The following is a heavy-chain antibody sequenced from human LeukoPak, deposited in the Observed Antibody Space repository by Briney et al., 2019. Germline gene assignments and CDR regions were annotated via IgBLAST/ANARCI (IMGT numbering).Heavy chain of an antibody. Sequence: GASVKVSCKASGYTFTSYYMHWVRQAPGQGLEWMGIINPSGGSTSYAQKFQGRVTMTRDTSTSTVYMELSSLRSEDKAVYYCASSVSSGWYAVDYWGQGTLVTVSS. D-gene: IGHD6-19*01. CDR2: INPSGGST. CDR1: GYTFTSYY. V-gene: IGHV1-46*01. J-gene: IGHJ4*02. CDR3: ASSVSSGWYAVDY.